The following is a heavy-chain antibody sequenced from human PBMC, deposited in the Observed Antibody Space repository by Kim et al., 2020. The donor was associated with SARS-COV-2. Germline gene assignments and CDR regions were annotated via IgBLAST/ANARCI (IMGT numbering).Heavy chain of an antibody. V-gene: IGHV1-2*02. CDR2: GGT. CDR3: ARYGGNSVY. D-gene: IGHD2-21*02. Sequence: GGTNYAQKFQGRVTMTRDTSISTAYMELSRLRSDDTAVYYCARYGGNSVYWGQGTLVTVSS. J-gene: IGHJ4*02.